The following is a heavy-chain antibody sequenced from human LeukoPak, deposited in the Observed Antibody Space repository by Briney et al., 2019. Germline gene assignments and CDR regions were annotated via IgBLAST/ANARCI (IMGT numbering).Heavy chain of an antibody. J-gene: IGHJ4*02. Sequence: SETLSLTCAVYGGSFSGNYWSWIRQPPGKGLEWIGEINHSGSTNYNPSLKSRVTISVDTSKNQFSLKLSSVTAAVTAVYYCAASDVLRYFRRYFDYWGQGTLVTVSS. V-gene: IGHV4-34*01. CDR2: INHSGST. D-gene: IGHD3-9*01. CDR1: GGSFSGNY. CDR3: AASDVLRYFRRYFDY.